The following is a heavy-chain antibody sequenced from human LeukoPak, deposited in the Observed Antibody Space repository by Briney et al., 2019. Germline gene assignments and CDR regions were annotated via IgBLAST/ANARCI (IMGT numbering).Heavy chain of an antibody. V-gene: IGHV5-51*01. D-gene: IGHD6-13*01. CDR3: ARLNRGYSSSWYWFDP. CDR1: GYSFTSYW. CDR2: IHPGDSDT. Sequence: GESLKISCKGSGYSFTSYWIGWVRQMPGKGLEWMGIIHPGDSDTRYSPSFQGQVTISADKSISTAYLQWSSLKASDTAMYYCARLNRGYSSSWYWFDPWGQGTLVTVSS. J-gene: IGHJ5*02.